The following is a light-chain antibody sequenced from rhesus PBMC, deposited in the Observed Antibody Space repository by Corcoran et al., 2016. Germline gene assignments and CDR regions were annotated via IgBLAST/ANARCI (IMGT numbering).Light chain of an antibody. CDR1: QGISSY. Sequence: DIQMSQSPSSLSASIGDRVTITCRASQGISSYLNWYQQKPGKAHNLLCYYTNNLASGVPSMFSGSGSGADYTLTISSLQPEHFATYYCQQGYSTPFTFGPGTKLDIK. J-gene: IGKJ3*01. CDR2: YTN. CDR3: QQGYSTPFT. V-gene: IGKV1-32*03.